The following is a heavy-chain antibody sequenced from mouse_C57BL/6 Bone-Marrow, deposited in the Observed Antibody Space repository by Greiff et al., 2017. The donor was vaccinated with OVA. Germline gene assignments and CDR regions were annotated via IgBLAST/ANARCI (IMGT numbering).Heavy chain of an antibody. D-gene: IGHD2-2*01. Sequence: EVKLEESGGGLVQPGGSLKLSCAASGFTFSDYGMPWVRQAPRKGPEWVAFISNLAYSIYYADTVTGRFTISRENAKNTLYLEMSSLRSEDTAMYYCARYGPYGYGAMDYWGQGTSVTVSS. CDR2: ISNLAYSI. CDR3: ARYGPYGYGAMDY. V-gene: IGHV5-15*04. J-gene: IGHJ4*01. CDR1: GFTFSDYG.